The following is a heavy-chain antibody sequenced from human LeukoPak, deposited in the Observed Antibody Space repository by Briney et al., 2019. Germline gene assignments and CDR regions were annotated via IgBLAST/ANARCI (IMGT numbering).Heavy chain of an antibody. Sequence: GGSLRLSCAASGFTFSNAWMSWVRQAPGKGLEWVGRIKSETDGGTTDYAAPVKGRFTISRDDSKNTLYLQMNSLKTEDTAVYYCTTDSYYDSSGYYNDYWGQGTLVTVPS. V-gene: IGHV3-15*01. D-gene: IGHD3-22*01. CDR2: IKSETDGGTT. CDR3: TTDSYYDSSGYYNDY. CDR1: GFTFSNAW. J-gene: IGHJ4*02.